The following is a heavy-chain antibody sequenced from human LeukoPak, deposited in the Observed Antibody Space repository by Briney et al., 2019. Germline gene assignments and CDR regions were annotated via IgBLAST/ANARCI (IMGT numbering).Heavy chain of an antibody. CDR2: INGRGGST. CDR3: AREGDGYNSPIDY. CDR1: GFTFSDYY. D-gene: IGHD5-24*01. V-gene: IGHV3-11*04. J-gene: IGHJ4*02. Sequence: GGSLRLSCAASGFTFSDYYMSWIRQAPGKGLEWVSSINGRGGSTYYADSVKGRFTISRDNAKNSLFLQMNSLRAEDTAVYYCAREGDGYNSPIDYWGQGTLVTVSS.